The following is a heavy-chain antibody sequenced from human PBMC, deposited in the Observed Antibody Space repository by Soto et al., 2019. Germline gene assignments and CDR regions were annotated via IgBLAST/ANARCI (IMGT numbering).Heavy chain of an antibody. CDR2: ISSSSSYI. CDR3: ARDASIQLWLLGYFDY. CDR1: GFAFSSYS. V-gene: IGHV3-21*01. D-gene: IGHD5-18*01. Sequence: GGSLRLSCAASGFAFSSYSMNWVRQAPGKGLEWVSSISSSSSYIYYADSVKGRFTISGDNAKNSLYLQMNSLRAEDTAVYYCARDASIQLWLLGYFDYWGQGTLVTVPQ. J-gene: IGHJ4*02.